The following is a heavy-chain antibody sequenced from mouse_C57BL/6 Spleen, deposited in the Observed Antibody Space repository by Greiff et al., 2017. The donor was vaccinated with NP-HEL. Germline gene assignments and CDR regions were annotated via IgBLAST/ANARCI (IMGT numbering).Heavy chain of an antibody. Sequence: QVQLKQPGAELVKPGASVKLSCKASGYTFTSYWMHWVKQRPGQGLEWIGMIHPNSGSTNYNEKFKSKATLTVDKSSSTAYMQLSSLTSEDSAVYYCARPLRGYFDYWGQGTTLTVSS. V-gene: IGHV1-64*01. D-gene: IGHD2-12*01. J-gene: IGHJ2*01. CDR1: GYTFTSYW. CDR2: IHPNSGST. CDR3: ARPLRGYFDY.